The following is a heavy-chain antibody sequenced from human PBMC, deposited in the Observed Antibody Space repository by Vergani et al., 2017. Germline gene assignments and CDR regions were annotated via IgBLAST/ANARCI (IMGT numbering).Heavy chain of an antibody. CDR2: ISGPGLST. V-gene: IGHV3-23*01. D-gene: IGHD2-15*01. J-gene: IGHJ6*03. CDR3: VRARVCGGGRCTPNMDV. Sequence: EVHLLESGGGLVQSGGSLRLSCAASGFTFSNSAVSWVRQAPGRGLAWVSSISGPGLSTYYADSVKGRFSISRDNSKNTVFLQMHSLRAEDTAIYYCVRARVCGGGRCTPNMDVWGKGTTVTVSS. CDR1: GFTFSNSA.